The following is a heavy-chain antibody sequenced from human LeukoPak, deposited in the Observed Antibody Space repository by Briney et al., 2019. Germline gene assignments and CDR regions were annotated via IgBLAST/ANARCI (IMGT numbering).Heavy chain of an antibody. V-gene: IGHV3-30-3*01. CDR3: ARDLYGGNPFDY. CDR1: GFTFSSYA. Sequence: GRSLRLSCAASGFTFSSYAMHWGRQAPGKGLGWGAVISYDGSNKYYTDSVKGRFTHSRDNSKNTLYLQMNSLRAEDTAVYYSARDLYGGNPFDYWGQGTLVTVSS. J-gene: IGHJ4*02. CDR2: ISYDGSNK. D-gene: IGHD4-23*01.